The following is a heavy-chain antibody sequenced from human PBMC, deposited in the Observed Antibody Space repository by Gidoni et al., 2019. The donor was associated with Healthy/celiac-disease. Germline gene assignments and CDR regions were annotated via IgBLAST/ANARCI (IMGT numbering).Heavy chain of an antibody. CDR1: GFTVSSNY. J-gene: IGHJ3*02. Sequence: EVQLVESGGGVVQPGGSLRLSCAASGFTVSSNYMSWVRQASGKGLEWVSVLYSCGSTYYADSVKGRFTISRDNSKNPLYLQMHSLRAEYTAVYYCASDHDAFDIWGQGTMVTVSS. CDR3: ASDHDAFDI. CDR2: LYSCGST. V-gene: IGHV3-66*01.